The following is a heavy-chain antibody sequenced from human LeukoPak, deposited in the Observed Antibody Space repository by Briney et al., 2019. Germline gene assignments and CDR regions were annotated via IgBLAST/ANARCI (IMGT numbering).Heavy chain of an antibody. V-gene: IGHV3-23*01. CDR3: AKGARMTTVPPIFDS. CDR2: ISGSGGST. J-gene: IGHJ4*02. Sequence: GGSLRLSCAASGFTFSSYAMSWVRQAPGKGLEWVSAISGSGGSTYYADSVKGRFTISRDNSKNTLYLQMNSLRAEDTAVYYCAKGARMTTVPPIFDSWSQGTLVTVSS. CDR1: GFTFSSYA. D-gene: IGHD4-17*01.